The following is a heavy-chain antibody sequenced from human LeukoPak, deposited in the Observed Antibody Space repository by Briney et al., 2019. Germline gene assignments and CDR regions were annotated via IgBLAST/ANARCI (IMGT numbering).Heavy chain of an antibody. J-gene: IGHJ4*02. CDR1: GFTLTSYE. CDR3: ARDLFQGMVRGVIDY. V-gene: IGHV3-48*03. D-gene: IGHD3-10*01. Sequence: AGGSLRLSCAASGFTLTSYEMNWVRLAPGKGLEWISYISRTGNSIYYADSVKGRFTVSRDSAKNSLYLQMNSLRAEDTAVYYCARDLFQGMVRGVIDYWGQGTLVTVSS. CDR2: ISRTGNSI.